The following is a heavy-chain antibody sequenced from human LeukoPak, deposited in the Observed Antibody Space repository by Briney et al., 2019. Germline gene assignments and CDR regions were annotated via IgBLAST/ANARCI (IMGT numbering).Heavy chain of an antibody. CDR1: GYTFTSYG. V-gene: IGHV1-18*01. Sequence: ASVKVSCKASGYTFTSYGISWVRQAPGQGLEWMGWISAYNGNTNYAQKFQGRVTMTRDTSISTAYMELSRLRSDDTAVYYCARFGTTIPFERVYWGQGTLVTVSS. J-gene: IGHJ4*02. CDR3: ARFGTTIPFERVY. D-gene: IGHD1-7*01. CDR2: ISAYNGNT.